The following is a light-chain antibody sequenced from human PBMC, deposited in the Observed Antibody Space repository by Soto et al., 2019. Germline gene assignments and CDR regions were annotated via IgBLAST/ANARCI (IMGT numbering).Light chain of an antibody. Sequence: DVQVTQSPSSLSASVGDRVTITCRASQPISNYLNWYQQKAGEAPKVLIFGASNLQSGVPSKFSGSGYGTDFTLIINNLHPDDFATYYCQQTHAVPLTFGQGTRLEIK. V-gene: IGKV1-39*01. CDR2: GAS. CDR1: QPISNY. CDR3: QQTHAVPLT. J-gene: IGKJ5*01.